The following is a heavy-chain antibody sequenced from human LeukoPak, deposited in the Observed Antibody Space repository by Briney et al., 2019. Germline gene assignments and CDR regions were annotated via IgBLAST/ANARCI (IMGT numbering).Heavy chain of an antibody. CDR2: IKQDGSER. D-gene: IGHD5-18*01. CDR1: GFTFSSYW. Sequence: PGGSLRLSCVASGFTFSSYWMSWVRRAPGKGLEWVANIKQDGSERNYVDSVKGRFTISRDNAKNSLYLQMNSLGAEDMAVYYCARDAVDTAMVGYSDYWGQGTLVTVSS. CDR3: ARDAVDTAMVGYSDY. V-gene: IGHV3-7*01. J-gene: IGHJ4*02.